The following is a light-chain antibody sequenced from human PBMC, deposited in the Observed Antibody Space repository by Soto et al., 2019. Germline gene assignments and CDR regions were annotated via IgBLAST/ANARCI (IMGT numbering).Light chain of an antibody. Sequence: XIVXTXXPXXXSLSPGERATLSCRASQTVSGRYLAWFQQKPGQAPRLLVYGASSRATGIPDRFSGSGSGTDFTLTISRLEPEDFAVYYCHQYVTSPWTLGQGTKVEIK. CDR1: QTVSGRY. CDR3: HQYVTSPWT. CDR2: GAS. V-gene: IGKV3-20*01. J-gene: IGKJ1*01.